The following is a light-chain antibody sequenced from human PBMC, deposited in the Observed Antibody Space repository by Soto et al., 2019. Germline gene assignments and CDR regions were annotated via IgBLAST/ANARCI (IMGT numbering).Light chain of an antibody. V-gene: IGLV1-40*01. Sequence: QSVLTQPSSVSGAPGQRVTISCTGSSSNIGTNFDVHWYQQLPGTAPKLLIYENTNRPSGVPDRFSGSKSGTSASLAITGLQAEDEAYYYCQSYDNRLSAVVFGGGTKLTVL. CDR1: SSNIGTNFD. CDR2: ENT. CDR3: QSYDNRLSAVV. J-gene: IGLJ2*01.